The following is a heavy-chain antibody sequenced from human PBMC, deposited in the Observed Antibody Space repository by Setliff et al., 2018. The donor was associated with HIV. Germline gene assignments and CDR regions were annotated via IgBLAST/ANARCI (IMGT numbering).Heavy chain of an antibody. Sequence: SLRLSCVGSGFTFNGYAMNWVRQAPGKGLEWVSYISMSSHTSVIYSDSVKGRFTISRDNARNSFYLQMNSLGVDDTAVYFCARDKWASGFDFWGHGTLVTVSS. J-gene: IGHJ4*01. CDR1: GFTFNGYA. V-gene: IGHV3-48*01. CDR2: ISMSSHTSV. D-gene: IGHD1-26*01. CDR3: ARDKWASGFDF.